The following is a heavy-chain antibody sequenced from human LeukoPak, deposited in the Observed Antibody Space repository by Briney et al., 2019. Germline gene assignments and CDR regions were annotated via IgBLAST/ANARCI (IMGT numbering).Heavy chain of an antibody. Sequence: SETLSLTCTVSGGSISSSGHYWGWIRQPPGKGLEWIASIYYSGSTYYNPSLKSRVTISVDTSKNQLSLKLSSLTAAGTAVYYCARHEYSGSYYGLSWFDPWGQGTLVTVSS. D-gene: IGHD1-26*01. CDR2: IYYSGST. CDR3: ARHEYSGSYYGLSWFDP. J-gene: IGHJ5*02. CDR1: GGSISSSGHY. V-gene: IGHV4-39*01.